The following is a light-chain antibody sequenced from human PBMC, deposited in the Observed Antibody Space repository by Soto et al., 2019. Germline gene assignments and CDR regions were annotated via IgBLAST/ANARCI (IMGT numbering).Light chain of an antibody. V-gene: IGKV1-27*01. J-gene: IGKJ1*01. CDR3: QKYNSAPRT. CDR1: QGISNF. CDR2: DAS. Sequence: DVQMTQSPSSLSVSVGDRVTITCRASQGISNFLAWYQQKPGKVPKLLIYDASTLQSGVPSRFSGSGSGTDFTLTISSLQPEDVANYYCQKYNSAPRTFGQGTKVEIK.